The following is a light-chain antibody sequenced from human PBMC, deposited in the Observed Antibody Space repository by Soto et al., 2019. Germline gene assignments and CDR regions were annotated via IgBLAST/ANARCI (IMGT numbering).Light chain of an antibody. Sequence: QSALTQPASVSGSPGQSITISCTGTSSDVGGYKYVSWYQQHPGKAPKLMIYDIRNRPSGVSNRFSGSKSGNTASLTISGLQDEDEADYYCRSYTSSSTRVFGTGTKLTVL. CDR1: SSDVGGYKY. J-gene: IGLJ1*01. CDR2: DIR. CDR3: RSYTSSSTRV. V-gene: IGLV2-14*03.